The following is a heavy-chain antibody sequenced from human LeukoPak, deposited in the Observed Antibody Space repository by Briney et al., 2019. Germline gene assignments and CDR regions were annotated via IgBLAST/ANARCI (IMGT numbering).Heavy chain of an antibody. CDR2: VSGSGGST. CDR1: GFTFSSYA. CDR3: ATAPPANGDS. V-gene: IGHV3-23*01. J-gene: IGHJ4*02. Sequence: GGSLRLFCAASGFTFSSYAMSWVRQAPGKGLEWVSAVSGSGGSTYYADSVKGRFTISRDNSKNTLYLQMNSLRVEDTAVYYCATAPPANGDSWGQGTLVTVSS.